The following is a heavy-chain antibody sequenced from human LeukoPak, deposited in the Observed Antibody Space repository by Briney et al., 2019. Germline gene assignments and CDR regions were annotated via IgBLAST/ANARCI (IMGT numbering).Heavy chain of an antibody. CDR3: ARKVAGSLLFRY. J-gene: IGHJ4*02. CDR2: INHSGST. CDR1: DGSLSGYY. V-gene: IGHV4-34*01. Sequence: SETLSLTCAVYDGSLSGYYWSWIRQPPGKGLEWIGEINHSGSTNYNPSRKSRVTISVDTSKNQFSLKLSSVTAADTAVYYCARKVAGSLLFRYWGQGTLVSVSS. D-gene: IGHD6-19*01.